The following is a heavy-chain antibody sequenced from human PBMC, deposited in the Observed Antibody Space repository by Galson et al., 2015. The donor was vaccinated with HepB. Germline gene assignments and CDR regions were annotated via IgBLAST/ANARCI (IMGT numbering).Heavy chain of an antibody. CDR2: ISGSGGST. V-gene: IGHV3-23*01. CDR1: GFTFSTYA. CDR3: ATTDRVWSGYYP. J-gene: IGHJ5*02. Sequence: LRLSCAASGFTFSTYAMNWVRQAPGKGLEWVSGISGSGGSTYYADSVKGRFTISRDNSKDTLYLHMNSLRAEDTAVYFCATTDRVWSGYYPWGQGTLVTVSS. D-gene: IGHD3-3*01.